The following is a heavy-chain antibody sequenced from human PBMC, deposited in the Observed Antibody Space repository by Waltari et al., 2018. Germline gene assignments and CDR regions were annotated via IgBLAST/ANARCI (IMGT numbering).Heavy chain of an antibody. J-gene: IGHJ4*02. CDR1: GLTVSSSW. D-gene: IGHD6-13*01. Sequence: EVQVVESGGGLVQPGGSLRLSCADSGLTVSSSWMTWVREAPGEGVEVVDNIKKDGSETYDVESVKGRFTISRENTKNSLYLQMSSLRAEDTAVYYCAIGGVETSWYWRYWGQGTLVTVSS. CDR3: AIGGVETSWYWRY. CDR2: IKKDGSET. V-gene: IGHV3-7*01.